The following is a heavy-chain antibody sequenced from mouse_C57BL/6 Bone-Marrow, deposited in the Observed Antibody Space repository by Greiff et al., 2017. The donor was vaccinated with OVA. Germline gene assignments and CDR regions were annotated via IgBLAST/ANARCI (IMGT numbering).Heavy chain of an antibody. CDR3: ARSHYDYSFDY. J-gene: IGHJ2*01. V-gene: IGHV1-20*01. CDR1: GYSFTGYF. Sequence: EVQRVESGPELVKPGDSVKISCKASGYSFTGYFMNWVMQSHGKSLEWIGRINPYNGDTFYNQKFKGKATLTVDKSSSTAHMELRSLTSEDSAVYYCARSHYDYSFDYWGQGTTLTVSS. CDR2: INPYNGDT. D-gene: IGHD2-4*01.